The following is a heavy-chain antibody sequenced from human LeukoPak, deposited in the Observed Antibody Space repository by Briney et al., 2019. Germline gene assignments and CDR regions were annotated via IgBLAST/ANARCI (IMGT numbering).Heavy chain of an antibody. Sequence: PSETLSLTCIVADGSISSYYWSWIRQPPGKGLEWIGYIYYSGTTYYNPSLKSRVTISLDTSKNKFSLNLTSVSVADTAVYYCARAGGYSGYASNWGQGTLVTVSS. CDR1: DGSISSYY. J-gene: IGHJ4*02. CDR2: IYYSGTT. V-gene: IGHV4-59*01. CDR3: ARAGGYSGYASN. D-gene: IGHD5-12*01.